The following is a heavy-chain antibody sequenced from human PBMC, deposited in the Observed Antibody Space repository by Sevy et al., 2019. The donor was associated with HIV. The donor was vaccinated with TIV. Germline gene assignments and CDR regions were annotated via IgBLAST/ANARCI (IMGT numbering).Heavy chain of an antibody. Sequence: GGSLRLSCAASGFTFNDYAMSWVRQAPGKGLEWVSGISGSGHSTYYADSVKGRFTISRDNSKNTLYLQMNSLRAEDTALYYCAKEEMATRGNYWGQGTLVTVSS. J-gene: IGHJ4*02. CDR1: GFTFNDYA. V-gene: IGHV3-23*01. CDR2: ISGSGHST. D-gene: IGHD5-12*01. CDR3: AKEEMATRGNY.